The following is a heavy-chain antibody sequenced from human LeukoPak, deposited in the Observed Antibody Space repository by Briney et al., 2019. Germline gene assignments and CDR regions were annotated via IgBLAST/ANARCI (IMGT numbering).Heavy chain of an antibody. D-gene: IGHD6-19*01. J-gene: IGHJ4*02. CDR1: GFTFSTYA. V-gene: IGHV3-30*04. CDR3: ARASYSSGWYGTPNFDY. Sequence: GRSLRLSCAASGFTFSTYAMHWVRQAPGKGLXXXXXXXSDGSDNYYADSVKGRFTISRDNSKNTLYLQMNSLRAEDTAVYYCARASYSSGWYGTPNFDYWGQGTLVTVSS. CDR2: XXSDGSDN.